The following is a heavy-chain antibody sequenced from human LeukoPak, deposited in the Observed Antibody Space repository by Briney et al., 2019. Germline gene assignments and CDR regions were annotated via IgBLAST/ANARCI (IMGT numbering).Heavy chain of an antibody. D-gene: IGHD3-3*02. CDR1: GYIFTNNA. V-gene: IGHV7-4-1*02. Sequence: ASVKVSCKASGYIFTNNAMNWVRQAPGQGLEWMGWINTNTRNPTYAQGFTGRFVFSLDTPVSTAYLQISSLKAEDTAVYYCARIRAPSSFGQRESDYWGQGTLVTVSS. J-gene: IGHJ4*02. CDR3: ARIRAPSSFGQRESDY. CDR2: INTNTRNP.